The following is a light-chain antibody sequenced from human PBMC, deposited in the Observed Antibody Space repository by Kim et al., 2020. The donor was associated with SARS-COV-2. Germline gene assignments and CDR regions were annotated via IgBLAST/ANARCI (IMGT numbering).Light chain of an antibody. V-gene: IGKV3-20*01. CDR2: GTC. CDR3: EQSGSSART. Sequence: SGGKGNTLCCRARQSGSITHIDWYKQRPGQTPRVLISGTCRTGTRVSDRGSGTGSVAEFTLTISRLEPVDIEEYYCEQSGSSARTFGQGTKVEIK. J-gene: IGKJ1*01. CDR1: QSGSITH.